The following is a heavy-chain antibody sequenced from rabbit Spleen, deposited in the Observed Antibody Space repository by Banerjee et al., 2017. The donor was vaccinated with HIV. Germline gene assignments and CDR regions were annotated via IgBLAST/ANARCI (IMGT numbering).Heavy chain of an antibody. CDR2: INAGSVVST. CDR3: ARYTTNYGGCKL. Sequence: QEQLEESGGDLVKPGASLTLTCTASGFSFSSSYWMCWVRQAPGKGLEWIGCINAGSVVSTYYASWAKGRFTISKTSSTTVTLQMTSLTAADTATYYCARYTTNYGGCKLWGPGTLVTVS. D-gene: IGHD2-1*01. V-gene: IGHV1S45*01. CDR1: GFSFSSSYW. J-gene: IGHJ4*01.